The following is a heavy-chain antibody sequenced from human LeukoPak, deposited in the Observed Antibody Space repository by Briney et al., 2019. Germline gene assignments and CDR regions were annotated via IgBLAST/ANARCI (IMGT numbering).Heavy chain of an antibody. CDR2: ISSSSSYI. CDR1: GFTFSSYS. Sequence: GGSLRLSCAASGFTFSSYSMNWVRQAPGKGLEWVSSISSSSSYIYYADSVKGRFTISRDNAKNSLYLQMNSLRAEDTAVYYCARSRGYSYVRGDAFDIWGQGTMVTVSS. V-gene: IGHV3-21*01. J-gene: IGHJ3*02. D-gene: IGHD5-18*01. CDR3: ARSRGYSYVRGDAFDI.